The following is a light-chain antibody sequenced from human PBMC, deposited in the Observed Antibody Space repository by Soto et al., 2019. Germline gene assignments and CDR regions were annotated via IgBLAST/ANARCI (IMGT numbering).Light chain of an antibody. CDR1: QSISTY. CDR2: AAS. V-gene: IGKV1-39*01. CDR3: QQYYSFPPT. J-gene: IGKJ1*01. Sequence: DIQMTQSPSSLPASVGDRVTITCRASQSISTYLNWYQQKPGKAPELLIYAASTLQSGVPSRFSGSGSGTDFTLTISCLQSEDFATYYCQQYYSFPPTFGQGTKVDIK.